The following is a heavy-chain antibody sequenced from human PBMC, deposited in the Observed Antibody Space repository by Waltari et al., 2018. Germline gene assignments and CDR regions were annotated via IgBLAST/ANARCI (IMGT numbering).Heavy chain of an antibody. CDR3: ARDRNNYYDTSGSDY. J-gene: IGHJ4*02. CDR2: IYHSGST. Sequence: QVQLQESGPGLVKPSETLSLTCAVSGYSISSGYYWGWIRQPPGKGLEWIGSIYHSGSTYDNPSLKSRVTISVDTSKNQFSLKLSSVTAADTAVYYCARDRNNYYDTSGSDYWGQGTLVTVSS. CDR1: GYSISSGYY. V-gene: IGHV4-38-2*02. D-gene: IGHD3-22*01.